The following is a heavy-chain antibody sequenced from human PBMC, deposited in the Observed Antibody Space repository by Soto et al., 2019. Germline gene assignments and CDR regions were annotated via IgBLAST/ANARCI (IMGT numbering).Heavy chain of an antibody. CDR1: GGTFSSYT. CDR3: AREEDSSGWYDSY. D-gene: IGHD6-19*01. Sequence: QVQLVQSGAEVKKPWSSVKVSCKASGGTFSSYTISWVRQAPGQGLEWMGRIIPILGIANYAQKFQGRVTITADKSTSTAYMELSSLRSEDTAVYYCAREEDSSGWYDSYWGQGTLVTVSS. CDR2: IIPILGIA. V-gene: IGHV1-69*08. J-gene: IGHJ4*02.